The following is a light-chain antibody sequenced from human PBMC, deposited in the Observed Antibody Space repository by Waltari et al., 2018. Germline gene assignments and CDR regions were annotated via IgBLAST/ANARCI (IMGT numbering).Light chain of an antibody. V-gene: IGLV4-69*01. CDR3: QTGGHGTWV. CDR1: SGHSSNI. J-gene: IGLJ3*02. Sequence: QLVVTQSPSASASLGASVKLTCTLSSGHSSNIIAWHQQQPEKGPRYLVKVNSDGSHSKGDEIPDRFSGSSSGAERYLTISSLQSEDEADYYCQTGGHGTWVFGGGTKLTVL. CDR2: VNSDGSH.